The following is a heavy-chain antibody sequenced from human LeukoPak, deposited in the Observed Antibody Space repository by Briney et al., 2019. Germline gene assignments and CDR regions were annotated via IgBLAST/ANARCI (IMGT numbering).Heavy chain of an antibody. J-gene: IGHJ4*02. CDR3: AKGAFPTAMVTPYFDY. CDR1: RFTFSSYA. D-gene: IGHD5-18*01. V-gene: IGHV3-23*01. CDR2: ISGRGTDT. Sequence: GGSLRLSCAGSRFTFSSYAMSWVRQAPGKGLQWVSTISGRGTDTYYADSVKGRFIISRDISNSTLSLQMSSLRAEDRAVYYCAKGAFPTAMVTPYFDYWGQGALVTVSS.